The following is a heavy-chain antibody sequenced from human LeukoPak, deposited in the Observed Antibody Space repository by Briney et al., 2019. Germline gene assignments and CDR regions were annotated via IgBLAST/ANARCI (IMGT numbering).Heavy chain of an antibody. Sequence: GGSLRLSCAASGFTVSSNYMSWVRQAPGKGLEWVSVIYSGGSTNYADSVKGRFTISRDNSKNTLYLQMNSLRAEDTAVYYCARDSYDGFGELLLDYWGQGTLVTVSS. D-gene: IGHD3-10*01. CDR3: ARDSYDGFGELLLDY. V-gene: IGHV3-66*01. J-gene: IGHJ4*02. CDR2: IYSGGST. CDR1: GFTVSSNY.